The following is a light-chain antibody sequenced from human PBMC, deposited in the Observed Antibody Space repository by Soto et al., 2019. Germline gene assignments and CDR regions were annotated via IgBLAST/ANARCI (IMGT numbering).Light chain of an antibody. CDR2: AAS. CDR1: QGISSY. Sequence: IQLTQSPSSLSASVGDRVIMTCRASQGISSYLAWYQQKPGKAPTLLIYAASTLETGVPSRFSGSGSGPDFTLTISSLQPEDFATYYCQQLNIYPFTFGPGTKVDIK. J-gene: IGKJ3*01. V-gene: IGKV1-9*01. CDR3: QQLNIYPFT.